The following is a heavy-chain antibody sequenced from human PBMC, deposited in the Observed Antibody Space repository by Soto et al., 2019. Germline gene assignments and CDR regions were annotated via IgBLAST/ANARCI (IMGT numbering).Heavy chain of an antibody. J-gene: IGHJ5*02. D-gene: IGHD6-19*01. CDR2: ISGSGGST. V-gene: IGHV3-23*01. Sequence: SGGSLRLSCAASGVTFSSYAMSWVRQAPGKGLEWVSAISGSGGSTYYADSVKGRFTISRDNSKNTLYLQMNSLRAEDTAVYYCARARGIAVAGHNWFDPWGQGTLVTVSS. CDR3: ARARGIAVAGHNWFDP. CDR1: GVTFSSYA.